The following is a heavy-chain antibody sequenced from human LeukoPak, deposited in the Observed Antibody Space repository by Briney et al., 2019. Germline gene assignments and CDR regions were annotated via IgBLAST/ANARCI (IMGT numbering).Heavy chain of an antibody. Sequence: PSETLSLTCTVSGGSISSYYGSWIRQPPGKGLEWIGEINHSGSTNYNPSLKSRVTISVDTSKNQFSLKLSSVTAADTAVYYCARHVGTAALLGYWGQGTLVTVSS. D-gene: IGHD6-13*01. V-gene: IGHV4-34*01. CDR2: INHSGST. CDR1: GGSISSYY. CDR3: ARHVGTAALLGY. J-gene: IGHJ4*02.